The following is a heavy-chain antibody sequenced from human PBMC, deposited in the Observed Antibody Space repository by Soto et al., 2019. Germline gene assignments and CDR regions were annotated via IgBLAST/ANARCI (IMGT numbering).Heavy chain of an antibody. CDR2: VSPDGGNT. J-gene: IGHJ4*01. V-gene: IGHV3-74*03. CDR3: VKSYDG. CDR1: GFSFSSNW. D-gene: IGHD2-8*01. Sequence: GGSLRLSCAASGFSFSSNWMHWVRQAPGKGLVWVSWVSPDGGNTKYADSVKGRFTISRDNAKNSLYLQMNSLRAEDTAVYFCVKSYDGWGQGTLVTVSS.